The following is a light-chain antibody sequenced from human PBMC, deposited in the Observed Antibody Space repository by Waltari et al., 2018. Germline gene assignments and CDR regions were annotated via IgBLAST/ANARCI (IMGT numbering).Light chain of an antibody. CDR3: QQRSNWPPWT. CDR2: DAS. J-gene: IGKJ1*01. CDR1: QSVSSY. V-gene: IGKV3-11*01. Sequence: EIVLTQSPATLSLSPGERAPLSCRASQSVSSYLAWYQQKPGQAPRLLIYDASNRATGIPARFSGSGSGTDFTLTISSLEPEDFAVYYCQQRSNWPPWTFGQGIKVEIK.